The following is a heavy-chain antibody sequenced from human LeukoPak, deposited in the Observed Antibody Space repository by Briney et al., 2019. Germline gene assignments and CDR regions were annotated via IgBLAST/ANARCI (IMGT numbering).Heavy chain of an antibody. Sequence: GGSLRLSCAASGFTFKNYGMHWVRQAPGKGLEWVAFIRYDGSDKYYADSVKGRFTISRDNSKNTLYLQMNSLGAEDTAVYYCARILDSAWGELGYWGQGTLVIVSS. D-gene: IGHD6-19*01. CDR1: GFTFKNYG. J-gene: IGHJ4*02. V-gene: IGHV3-30*02. CDR3: ARILDSAWGELGY. CDR2: IRYDGSDK.